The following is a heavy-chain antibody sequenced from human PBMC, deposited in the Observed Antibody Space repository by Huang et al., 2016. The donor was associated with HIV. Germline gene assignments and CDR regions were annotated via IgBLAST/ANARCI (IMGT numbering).Heavy chain of an antibody. CDR3: ARRFGAFDY. D-gene: IGHD3-3*01. Sequence: QVQLQQWGAGLLKPSETLSLTCAVYGGSFSGYYWSWIRQPPGKGLEWIGEINHSGSTIYNPTLKSRVTISVDTSKNQFSLKVSSVTAADTAIYYCARRFGAFDYWGQGTLVTVSS. CDR1: GGSFSGYY. V-gene: IGHV4-34*01. J-gene: IGHJ4*02. CDR2: INHSGST.